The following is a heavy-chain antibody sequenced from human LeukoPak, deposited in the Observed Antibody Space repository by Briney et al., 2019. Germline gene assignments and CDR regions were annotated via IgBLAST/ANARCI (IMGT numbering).Heavy chain of an antibody. CDR1: GFTFDDYG. V-gene: IGHV3-20*04. Sequence: PGGSLRLSCAASGFTFDDYGMTWVRQAPGKGLDWVSGINWNGGSTGYADSVKGRFTISRDNAKNSLYLQMNSLRAEDTALYYCARDYSGGYNGYFDYWGQGTLVTVSS. CDR2: INWNGGST. CDR3: ARDYSGGYNGYFDY. J-gene: IGHJ4*02. D-gene: IGHD5-24*01.